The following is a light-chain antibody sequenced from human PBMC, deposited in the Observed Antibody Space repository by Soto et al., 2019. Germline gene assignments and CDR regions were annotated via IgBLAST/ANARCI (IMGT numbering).Light chain of an antibody. J-gene: IGLJ1*01. Sequence: QSVLTQPPSVSGAPGQRVTISCTGSSSNIGAGYDVHWYQQLPGTAPKLLIYGNSNRPSGVPDRFSGSKSGTSASLAITGLQAEDEADYYWQSYDSSLSGVVFGTGTKLTVL. CDR2: GNS. V-gene: IGLV1-40*01. CDR1: SSNIGAGYD. CDR3: QSYDSSLSGVV.